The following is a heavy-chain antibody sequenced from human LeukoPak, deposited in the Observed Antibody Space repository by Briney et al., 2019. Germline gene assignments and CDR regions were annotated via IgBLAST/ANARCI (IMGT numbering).Heavy chain of an antibody. CDR2: ISGSGGST. CDR3: AKDQGLYND. D-gene: IGHD1-14*01. CDR1: GFTFSSYG. J-gene: IGHJ4*02. Sequence: GGSLRLSCAASGFTFSSYGRSWVRQAPGKGLEWGSTISGSGGSTYYADSGKGRFTISRDNSKNTLYLQMNSLRAEDTAVYYCAKDQGLYNDWGQGTLVTASS. V-gene: IGHV3-23*01.